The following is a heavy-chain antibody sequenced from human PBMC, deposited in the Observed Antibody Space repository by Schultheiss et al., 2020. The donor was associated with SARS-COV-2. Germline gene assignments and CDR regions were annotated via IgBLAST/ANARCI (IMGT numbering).Heavy chain of an antibody. CDR3: ARARVGSGSYYNY. D-gene: IGHD1-26*01. CDR1: GGSISNYY. V-gene: IGHV4-59*12. CDR2: IYYSGST. Sequence: SETLSLTCTVSGGSISNYYWSWIRQPPGKGLEWIGYIYYSGSTNYNPSLKSRLTISVDTSKNQFSLKLSSVTAADTAVYYYARARVGSGSYYNYWGQGTLVTVSS. J-gene: IGHJ4*02.